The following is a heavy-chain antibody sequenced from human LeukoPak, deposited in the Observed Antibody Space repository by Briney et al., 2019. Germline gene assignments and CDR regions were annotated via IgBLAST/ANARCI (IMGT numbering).Heavy chain of an antibody. CDR1: GYTFTSYA. Sequence: ASVKVSCKASGYTFTSYAMHWVRQAPGQRLEWMGWINAGNGNTKYSQEFQGRVTITRDTSASTAYMELSSLRSEDMAVYYCARLYSGSYYSVAFDIWGQGTMVTVSS. J-gene: IGHJ3*02. CDR3: ARLYSGSYYSVAFDI. V-gene: IGHV1-3*03. D-gene: IGHD1-26*01. CDR2: INAGNGNT.